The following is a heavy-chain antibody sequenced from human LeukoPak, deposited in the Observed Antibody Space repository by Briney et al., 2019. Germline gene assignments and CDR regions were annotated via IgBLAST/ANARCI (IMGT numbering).Heavy chain of an antibody. J-gene: IGHJ6*02. CDR1: GYSFTSYW. D-gene: IGHD3-10*01. CDR3: ARHHHITMVRGGYYYYYGMDV. V-gene: IGHV5-51*01. Sequence: GESLKISRQGSGYSFTSYWIGWVRQVPGKGLEWMGIIYPDDSDTRYSPSLQGQVPISAAKSTSTAYLQWSSMTASDTAMYYCARHHHITMVRGGYYYYYGMDVWSQGTTVTASS. CDR2: IYPDDSDT.